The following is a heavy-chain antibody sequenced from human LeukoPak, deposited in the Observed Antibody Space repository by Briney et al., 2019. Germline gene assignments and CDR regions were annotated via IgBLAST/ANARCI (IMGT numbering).Heavy chain of an antibody. D-gene: IGHD3-3*01. CDR2: ISGSGGST. CDR1: GFTFSSYA. J-gene: IGHJ4*02. Sequence: QPGGSLRLSCAASGFTFSSYAMSWVRQAPGKGLEWVSAISGSGGSTYYADSVKGRFTISRDNSKNTLYLQMNSLRAEDTAVYYCAKEVTGITIFGVYGYYFDYWGQGTLVTVSS. CDR3: AKEVTGITIFGVYGYYFDY. V-gene: IGHV3-23*01.